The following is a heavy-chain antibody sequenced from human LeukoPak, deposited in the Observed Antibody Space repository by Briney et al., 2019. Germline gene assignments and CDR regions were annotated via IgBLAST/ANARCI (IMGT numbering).Heavy chain of an antibody. Sequence: GASVKVSCKASGYTFTGYYMHWVRQAPGQGLEWMGWINPNSGGTNYAQKFQGRVTMTRDTSISTVYMELSSLRSEDTAVYYCARERLVGARPFDPWGQGTLVTVSS. CDR2: INPNSGGT. D-gene: IGHD1-26*01. V-gene: IGHV1-2*02. J-gene: IGHJ5*02. CDR1: GYTFTGYY. CDR3: ARERLVGARPFDP.